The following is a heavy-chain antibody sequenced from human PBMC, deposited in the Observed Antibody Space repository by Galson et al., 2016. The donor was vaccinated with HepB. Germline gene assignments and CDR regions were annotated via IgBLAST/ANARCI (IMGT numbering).Heavy chain of an antibody. CDR2: ISQSGSPQ. Sequence: SLRLSCAASGFGFSSYDMHWVRQPPGKGLEWVAVISQSGSPQLYTDSVKGRFTISRDNSKNTLSLQMNSLRAEDTAVYYCSKERGTMTRIFDHWGQGTLVTSAS. CDR1: GFGFSSYD. V-gene: IGHV3-30-3*02. J-gene: IGHJ4*02. CDR3: SKERGTMTRIFDH.